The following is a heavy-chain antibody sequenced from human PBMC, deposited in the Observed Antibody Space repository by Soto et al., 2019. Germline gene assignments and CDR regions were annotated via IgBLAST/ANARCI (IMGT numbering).Heavy chain of an antibody. Sequence: PSETLSLTCTVSGGSISISSYYWGCMRQPPGKGLEWIGSIYYSGSTYYNPSLKSRVTISVDTSKNQFSLKLSSVTAADTAVYYCASGVVVVAATDYYYYYGMDVWGQGTTVTVSS. CDR3: ASGVVVVAATDYYYYYGMDV. J-gene: IGHJ6*02. CDR1: GGSISISSYY. CDR2: IYYSGST. D-gene: IGHD2-15*01. V-gene: IGHV4-39*01.